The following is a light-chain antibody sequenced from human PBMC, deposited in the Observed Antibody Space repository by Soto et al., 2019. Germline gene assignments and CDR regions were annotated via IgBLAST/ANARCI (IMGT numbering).Light chain of an antibody. CDR3: SSYTSSSRDV. J-gene: IGLJ1*01. V-gene: IGLV2-14*01. Sequence: QSVLTQPASVSGSPGQSITISCTGTSSDVGGYNHVSWYQQHPGKAPKLMIYDVSNRPSGVSNRFSGSKSGNTASLTISGLQAEDEADYYCSSYTSSSRDVFGTGTKVTVL. CDR1: SSDVGGYNH. CDR2: DVS.